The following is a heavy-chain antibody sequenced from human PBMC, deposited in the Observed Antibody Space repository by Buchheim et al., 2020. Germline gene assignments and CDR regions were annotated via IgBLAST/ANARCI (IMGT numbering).Heavy chain of an antibody. V-gene: IGHV3-30*04. CDR3: ARDRTADWLHLGDY. CDR1: GFTFSSYA. J-gene: IGHJ4*02. D-gene: IGHD3/OR15-3a*01. Sequence: QVQLVESGGGVVQPGRSLRLSCAASGFTFSSYAMHWVRQAPGKGLEWVAVISYDGSNKYYADSVKGRFTISRDNSKKTLYLQMNSLRAEDTAVYYCARDRTADWLHLGDYWGQGTL. CDR2: ISYDGSNK.